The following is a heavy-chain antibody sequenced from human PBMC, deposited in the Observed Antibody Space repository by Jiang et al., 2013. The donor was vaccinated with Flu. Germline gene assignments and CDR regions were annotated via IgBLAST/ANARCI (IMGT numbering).Heavy chain of an antibody. CDR3: ARGYPHDCSSTSCPGIFDY. J-gene: IGHJ4*02. CDR2: INTNTGNP. D-gene: IGHD2-2*01. V-gene: IGHV7-4-1*02. CDR1: GYSFASYG. Sequence: QSGSELKNPGAPVKVSCKASGYSFASYGINWVRQAPGQGHEWLGWINTNTGNPTYAQDFTGRYVFSLDASVSAAYLQISSLKAEDTAVYYCARGYPHDCSSTSCPGIFDYRGQGTLVTVSS.